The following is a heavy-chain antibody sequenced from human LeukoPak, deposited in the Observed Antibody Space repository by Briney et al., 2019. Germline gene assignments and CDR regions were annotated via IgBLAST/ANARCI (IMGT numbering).Heavy chain of an antibody. CDR3: AIPPGYCGNDCSFDH. V-gene: IGHV5-51*01. Sequence: GETLQISCEGSGSSFSNYWIGWGRQVPGKGLEWMGIIYPGDYETKYSPSFQGLVTISVDKSISTAYLQWSSLKASDTAMYYCAIPPGYCGNDCSFDHWGQGTLVTVSS. D-gene: IGHD2-21*02. J-gene: IGHJ4*02. CDR2: IYPGDYET. CDR1: GSSFSNYW.